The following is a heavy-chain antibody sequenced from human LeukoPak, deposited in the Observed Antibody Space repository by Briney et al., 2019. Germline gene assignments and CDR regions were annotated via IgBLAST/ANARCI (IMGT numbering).Heavy chain of an antibody. J-gene: IGHJ4*02. CDR2: ISSSSSTI. D-gene: IGHD5-12*01. CDR1: GFTFSSYS. CDR3: ARELILWNIVAPRGAYYFDY. Sequence: PGGSLRLSCAASGFTFSSYSMNWVRQAPGKGLEWVSYISSSSSTIYYADSVKGRFTISRDNAKNSLYLQMNSLRAEDTAVYYGARELILWNIVAPRGAYYFDYWGQGTLVTVSS. V-gene: IGHV3-48*01.